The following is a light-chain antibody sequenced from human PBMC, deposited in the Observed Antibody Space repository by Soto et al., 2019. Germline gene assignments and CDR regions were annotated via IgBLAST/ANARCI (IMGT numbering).Light chain of an antibody. V-gene: IGKV1-9*01. J-gene: IGKJ4*01. CDR1: QAINSH. CDR2: AAS. CDR3: QQVSGYPLN. Sequence: DIQLTQSPSFLSASVGDRVTITCRASQAINSHLAWYQQGPGKAPKLLIYAASTLQSGVPSRFIGSASGTEFTLPISSLQPEDFATYYCQQVSGYPLNFGGGTKVDI.